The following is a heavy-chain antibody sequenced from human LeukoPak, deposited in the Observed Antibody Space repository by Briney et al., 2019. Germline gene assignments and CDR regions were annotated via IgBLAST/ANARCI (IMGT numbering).Heavy chain of an antibody. D-gene: IGHD4-23*01. CDR1: GGSIIRGDYY. Sequence: SETLSLTCTVSGGSIIRGDYYWSWIRQPPGKGLEWIRYIYYSVSTYYNPSLKSRVTISVDTSKNQFSLTLSSVTAPDKAVYYYARDLLNEGNHPDYWGQGTLVTVSS. CDR2: IYYSVST. V-gene: IGHV4-30-4*01. J-gene: IGHJ4*02. CDR3: ARDLLNEGNHPDY.